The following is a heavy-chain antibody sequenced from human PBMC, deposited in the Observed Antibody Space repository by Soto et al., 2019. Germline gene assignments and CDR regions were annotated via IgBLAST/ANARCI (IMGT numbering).Heavy chain of an antibody. CDR3: ARIGTLDWIDDY. J-gene: IGHJ4*02. CDR2: IIPMYGTT. V-gene: IGHV1-69*12. CDR1: GGTFRSYV. D-gene: IGHD1-1*01. Sequence: QVQLVQSGAEVKKPGSPVKVSCKASGGTFRSYVTSWVRQAPGQGLEWLGGIIPMYGTTYYAQTFQGRVTISADESTSTAFMELSSLRSEDTAVYYCARIGTLDWIDDYWGQGTLVTVSS.